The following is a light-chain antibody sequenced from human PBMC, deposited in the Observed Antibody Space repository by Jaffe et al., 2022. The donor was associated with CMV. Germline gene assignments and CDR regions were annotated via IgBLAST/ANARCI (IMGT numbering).Light chain of an antibody. CDR3: QQRSNSWT. CDR2: DAS. Sequence: EIVLTQSPATLSLSPGERATLSCRASQGLSIYLAWYQQKPGQAPRLLIYDASTRATGIPARFSGSGSGTDFTLTISSLEPEDTAVYYCQQRSNSWTFGQGTKVEIK. J-gene: IGKJ1*01. CDR1: QGLSIY. V-gene: IGKV3-11*01.